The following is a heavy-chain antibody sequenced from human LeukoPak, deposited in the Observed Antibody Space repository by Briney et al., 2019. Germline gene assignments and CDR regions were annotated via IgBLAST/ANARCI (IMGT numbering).Heavy chain of an antibody. D-gene: IGHD2-15*01. CDR1: GFTFDNAW. V-gene: IGHV3-15*01. CDR2: IRSRTAGGTT. CDR3: STGGGTNDY. J-gene: IGHJ4*02. Sequence: PGGSLRLSCEVSGFTFDNAWMSWVRQAPGKGLEWVGRIRSRTAGGTTDYGAPVKGRFTISRDDSKNTVYLQMNNLKSEDTAIYYCSTGGGTNDYWGQGTLVTVFS.